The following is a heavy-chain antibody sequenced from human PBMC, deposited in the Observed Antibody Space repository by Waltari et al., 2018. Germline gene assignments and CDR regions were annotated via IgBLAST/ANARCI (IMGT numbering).Heavy chain of an antibody. CDR1: GLTLSNHW. V-gene: IGHV3-74*01. Sequence: VVLVQSGGGFVQPGGSLGLSCDAPGLTLSNHWKYWVRQTPGKGLIWVSRINPATGTTNYEDSVRGRFTISGDNAKNTLFLQMDSLRDEDTAIYYCVRGSNGWPGMDIWGQGATVTVSS. D-gene: IGHD6-19*01. CDR3: VRGSNGWPGMDI. CDR2: INPATGTT. J-gene: IGHJ6*02.